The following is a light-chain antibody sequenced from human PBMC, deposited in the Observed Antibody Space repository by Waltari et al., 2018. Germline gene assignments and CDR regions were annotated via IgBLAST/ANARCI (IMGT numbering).Light chain of an antibody. Sequence: DTVLTQSPGTLSLSTGESVSLSCRASQILNNNYLAWYQQKPGQAPALLIHGASRRATGGPERFSGSGSGTDFTLIISRLEVEDSAVYYCQHYGSSPYTFGRGTKLEIK. CDR2: GAS. CDR1: QILNNNY. V-gene: IGKV3-20*01. CDR3: QHYGSSPYT. J-gene: IGKJ2*01.